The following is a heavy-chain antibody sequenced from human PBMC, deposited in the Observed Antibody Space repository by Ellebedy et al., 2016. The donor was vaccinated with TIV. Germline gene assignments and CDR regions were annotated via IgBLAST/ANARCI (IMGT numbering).Heavy chain of an antibody. CDR1: GFTFSSYW. CDR3: ANLGAARMPGYYYYGMDV. J-gene: IGHJ6*02. D-gene: IGHD6-6*01. V-gene: IGHV3-48*04. CDR2: ISSSGSTI. Sequence: GGSLRLSCAASGFTFSSYWMNWVRQAPGKGLEWVSYISSSGSTIYYADSVKGRFTISRDNAKNSLYLQMNSLRAEDTAVYYCANLGAARMPGYYYYGMDVWGQGTTVTVSS.